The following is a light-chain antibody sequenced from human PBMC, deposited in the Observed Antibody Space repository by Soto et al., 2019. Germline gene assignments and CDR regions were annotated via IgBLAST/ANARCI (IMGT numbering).Light chain of an antibody. Sequence: EIVLTQSPATLSLSPGERATLSCRASQSVSSYLAWYQQKPGQAPRLLIYDASNRATGIPARFSGSGSGTDFTLTISILEPEDFAFYYCQQRSNWPLTFGGGTKV. V-gene: IGKV3-11*01. CDR1: QSVSSY. CDR2: DAS. CDR3: QQRSNWPLT. J-gene: IGKJ4*01.